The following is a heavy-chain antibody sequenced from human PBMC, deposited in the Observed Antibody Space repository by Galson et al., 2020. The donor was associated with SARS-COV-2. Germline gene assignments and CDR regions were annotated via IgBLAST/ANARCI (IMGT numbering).Heavy chain of an antibody. D-gene: IGHD5-18*01. J-gene: IGHJ4*02. CDR1: GGSISSSSYY. Sequence: SETLSLTCTVSGGSISSSSYYSGWIRQPPGKGLEWIGSIYYSGSTYYNPSLKSRVTISVDTSKNQFSLKLSSVTAADTAVYYCARGRRESWIQLWVRGAFDYWGQGTLVTVSS. V-gene: IGHV4-39*07. CDR2: IYYSGST. CDR3: ARGRRESWIQLWVRGAFDY.